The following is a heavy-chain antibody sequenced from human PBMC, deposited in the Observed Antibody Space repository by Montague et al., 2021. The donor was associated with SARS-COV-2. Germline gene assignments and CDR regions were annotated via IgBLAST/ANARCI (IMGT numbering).Heavy chain of an antibody. D-gene: IGHD6-13*01. V-gene: IGHV3-7*03. CDR1: GFTFSSYW. CDR2: IKQDGSEK. J-gene: IGHJ6*02. CDR3: AREKPGYSSSWYGGGNYYYGMDV. Sequence: SLRLSCAASGFTFSSYWMSWVRQAPGKGLEWVAHIKQDGSEKYYVDSVKGRFTISRDNAKNSLYLQMNSLRAEDTAVYYCAREKPGYSSSWYGGGNYYYGMDVWGQGTTVTVSS.